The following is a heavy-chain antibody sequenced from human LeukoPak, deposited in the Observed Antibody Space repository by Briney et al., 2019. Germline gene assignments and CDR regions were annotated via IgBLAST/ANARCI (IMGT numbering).Heavy chain of an antibody. CDR1: GFTFSTYG. D-gene: IGHD3-3*01. CDR2: ISYDGSKK. V-gene: IGHV3-30*03. J-gene: IGHJ4*02. Sequence: PGGSLRLSCAASGFTFSTYGMHWVRQAPGKGLEWVAVISYDGSKKFYGDSVKGRFTISRDNSKNTLYLQMNSLRAEDTAVYYCARDSFYYDFWSGLAAPLDYWGQGTLVTVSS. CDR3: ARDSFYYDFWSGLAAPLDY.